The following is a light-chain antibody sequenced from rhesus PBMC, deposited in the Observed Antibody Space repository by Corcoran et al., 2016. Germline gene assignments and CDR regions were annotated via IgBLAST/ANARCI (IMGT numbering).Light chain of an antibody. CDR1: QSISSW. Sequence: DIQMTQSPSSLSASVGDTVTITCRASQSISSWLAWYQQKPGKAPKLLIYKASTLQSGVPSRFSGSGSVTDFTLTISSLQSEDFATYYCQQYSSSPWTFGQGTKVVIK. CDR2: KAS. J-gene: IGKJ1*01. CDR3: QQYSSSPWT. V-gene: IGKV1-22*01.